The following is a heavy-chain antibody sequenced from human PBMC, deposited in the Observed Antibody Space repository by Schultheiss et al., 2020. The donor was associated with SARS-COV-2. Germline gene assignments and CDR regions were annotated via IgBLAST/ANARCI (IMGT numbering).Heavy chain of an antibody. V-gene: IGHV3-7*03. J-gene: IGHJ3*02. D-gene: IGHD2-21*01. CDR2: MREDGKDI. CDR1: GFDISRYW. CDR3: VRDTTPLAGQIVYDAFDI. Sequence: GESLRLSCVASGFDISRYWMSWVRQAPGKGLEWVANMREDGKDINYVDSVKGRFTISRDNAKNSVYLQMNGLRAEDTAVYFCVRDTTPLAGQIVYDAFDIWGQGTMVTVSS.